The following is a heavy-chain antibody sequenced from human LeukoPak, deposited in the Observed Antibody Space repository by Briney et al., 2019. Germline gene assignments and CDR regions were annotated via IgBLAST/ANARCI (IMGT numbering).Heavy chain of an antibody. Sequence: SETLSLTCTVSGGSISSNYWTWIRQPPGKGLEWIGYIHYSGSTNYNPSLKSRVTISVDTSKNQFSLKLTSVTAADTAVYYCARDGDYGYFDYWGQGTLVTVSS. V-gene: IGHV4-59*12. CDR2: IHYSGST. D-gene: IGHD4-17*01. J-gene: IGHJ4*02. CDR3: ARDGDYGYFDY. CDR1: GGSISSNY.